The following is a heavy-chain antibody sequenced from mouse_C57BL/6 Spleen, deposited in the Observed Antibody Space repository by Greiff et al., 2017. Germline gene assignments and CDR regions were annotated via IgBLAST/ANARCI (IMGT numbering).Heavy chain of an antibody. CDR3: ARFGTTGGFDY. Sequence: EVKLQESGPGLVKPSQSLSLTCSVTGYSITSGYYWNWIRQFPGNKLEWMGYISYDGSNNYNQSLQNRISITRDTSKNQFFLKLNSVTTEDTATYYCARFGTTGGFDYWGQGTTLTVSS. CDR1: GYSITSGYY. J-gene: IGHJ2*01. V-gene: IGHV3-6*01. CDR2: ISYDGSN. D-gene: IGHD1-1*01.